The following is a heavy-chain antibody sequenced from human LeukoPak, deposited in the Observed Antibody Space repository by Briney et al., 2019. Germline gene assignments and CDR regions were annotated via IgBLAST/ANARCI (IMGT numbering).Heavy chain of an antibody. J-gene: IGHJ4*02. Sequence: GGSLRLSCAASGFTVSNNYINWVRQAPEKGLEWVSVIYGGGTTSYADSVKGRFAISRDNSKNTVYLQMNSLRAEDTAVYYCARAGSYYFDSGGFYRPNDYWGQGTLVTVSS. CDR1: GFTVSNNY. CDR2: IYGGGTT. D-gene: IGHD3-22*01. V-gene: IGHV3-53*01. CDR3: ARAGSYYFDSGGFYRPNDY.